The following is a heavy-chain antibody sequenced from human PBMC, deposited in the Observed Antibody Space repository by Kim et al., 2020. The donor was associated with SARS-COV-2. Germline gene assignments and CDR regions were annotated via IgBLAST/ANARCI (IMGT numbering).Heavy chain of an antibody. CDR2: IYYSGST. D-gene: IGHD1-26*01. V-gene: IGHV4-31*03. Sequence: SETLSLTCTVSGGSIRSDTYYWSWIRQHPGKGLEWIGYIYYSGSTFYNPPLKSRLTISVDTSNNQFSLKLSSVTAADTALYFCAIASSGGYCRLDYWGQGTLVTVSS. CDR3: AIASSGGYCRLDY. J-gene: IGHJ4*02. CDR1: GGSIRSDTYY.